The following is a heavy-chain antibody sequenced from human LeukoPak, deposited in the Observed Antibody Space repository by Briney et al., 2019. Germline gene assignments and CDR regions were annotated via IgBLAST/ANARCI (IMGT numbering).Heavy chain of an antibody. CDR3: ARALYYYGSGSYGAFDAFDI. CDR2: INHSGST. Sequence: KPSETLSLTCAVYGGSFSGYYWSWIRQLPGKGLEWIGEINHSGSTNYNPSLKSRVTISVDTSKNQFSLKLSSVTAADTAVYYCARALYYYGSGSYGAFDAFDIWGQGTMVTVSS. D-gene: IGHD3-10*01. V-gene: IGHV4-34*01. J-gene: IGHJ3*02. CDR1: GGSFSGYY.